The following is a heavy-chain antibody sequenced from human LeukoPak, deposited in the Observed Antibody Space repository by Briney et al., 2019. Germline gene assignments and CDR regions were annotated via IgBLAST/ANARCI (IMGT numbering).Heavy chain of an antibody. Sequence: PSGTLFLTCAVSGGSISSSNWWSWVRQPPGKGLEWIGEIYHSGSTNYNPSLKSRVTISVDKSKNQFSLKLSSVTAADTAVYYCARAGNYYDSSGNDAFDIWGQGTMVTVSS. V-gene: IGHV4-4*02. D-gene: IGHD3-22*01. J-gene: IGHJ3*02. CDR1: GGSISSSNW. CDR2: IYHSGST. CDR3: ARAGNYYDSSGNDAFDI.